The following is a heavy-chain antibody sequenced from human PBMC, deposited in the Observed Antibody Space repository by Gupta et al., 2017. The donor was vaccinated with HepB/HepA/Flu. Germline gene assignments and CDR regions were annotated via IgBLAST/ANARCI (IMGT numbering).Heavy chain of an antibody. CDR3: ARGYSGRYYPDY. D-gene: IGHD1-26*01. CDR2: INPNSGGT. Sequence: QVQLVQSGAEVKKPGASVTVSCKASGYTFTGYYMHWVRQAPGQGLEWMGWINPNSGGTNEAQKFQGWVTMNRDTSISTAYMELRRLRSDDTAVYYCARGYSGRYYPDYWGQGTLVNVSS. J-gene: IGHJ4*02. V-gene: IGHV1-2*04. CDR1: GYTFTGYY.